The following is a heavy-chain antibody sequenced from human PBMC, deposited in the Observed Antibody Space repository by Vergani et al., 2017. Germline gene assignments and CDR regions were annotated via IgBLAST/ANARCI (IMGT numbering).Heavy chain of an antibody. V-gene: IGHV1-69*18. CDR2: SITIFVTA. D-gene: IGHD1-7*01. CDR3: ATVTGTTNYYGMDV. J-gene: IGHJ6*02. CDR1: GGTFSSYA. Sequence: QLVQSGAEVKKPGSSVKVSCKASGGTFSSYAISWVRQAPGQGREWMGRSITIFVTANYAQKFQGRVTITADESTSTSYMELSSLRSEDTAVYYCATVTGTTNYYGMDVWGQGTMVTVSS.